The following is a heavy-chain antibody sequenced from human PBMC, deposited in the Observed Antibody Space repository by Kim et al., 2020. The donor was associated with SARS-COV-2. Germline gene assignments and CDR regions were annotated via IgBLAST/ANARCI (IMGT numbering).Heavy chain of an antibody. Sequence: SETLSLTCTVSGGSISSSSYYWGWIRQPPGKGLEWIGSIYYSGSTYYNPSLKSRVTISVDTSKNQFSLKLSSVTAADTAVYYCARTLMVRRGAFDYWGQGTLVTVSS. V-gene: IGHV4-39*01. CDR2: IYYSGST. CDR3: ARTLMVRRGAFDY. D-gene: IGHD3-10*01. J-gene: IGHJ4*02. CDR1: GGSISSSSYY.